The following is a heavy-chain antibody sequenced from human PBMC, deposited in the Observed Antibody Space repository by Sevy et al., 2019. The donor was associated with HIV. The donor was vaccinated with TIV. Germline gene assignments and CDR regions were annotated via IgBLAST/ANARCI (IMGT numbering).Heavy chain of an antibody. D-gene: IGHD3-10*01. CDR3: AREGQLWFVYYFDN. Sequence: GGSLRLSCTASGFPFRNYALNGFRQASGKGLERGALISYDGSNKYYADSVRGRFAISRDNSKNTLYLQMNSLRPEDTAIYYCAREGQLWFVYYFDNWGQGTLVTVSS. CDR1: GFPFRNYA. J-gene: IGHJ4*02. CDR2: ISYDGSNK. V-gene: IGHV3-30*09.